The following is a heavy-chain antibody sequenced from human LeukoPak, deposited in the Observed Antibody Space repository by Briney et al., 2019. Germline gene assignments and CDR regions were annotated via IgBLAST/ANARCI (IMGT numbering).Heavy chain of an antibody. Sequence: ASVKVSCKASGGTFSSYAISWVRQAPGQGLEWMGRIIPIFGTANYAQKFQGRVTMTRDTSTSTVYMELSSLRSEDTAVYYCARGRYYYDSSGSDYWGQGTLVTVSS. CDR3: ARGRYYYDSSGSDY. D-gene: IGHD3-22*01. J-gene: IGHJ4*02. CDR1: GGTFSSYA. V-gene: IGHV1-69*05. CDR2: IIPIFGTA.